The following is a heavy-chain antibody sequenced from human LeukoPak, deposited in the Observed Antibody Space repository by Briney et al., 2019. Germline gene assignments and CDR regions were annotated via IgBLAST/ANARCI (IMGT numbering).Heavy chain of an antibody. CDR3: ARGMSIAARCFDS. CDR2: ITPTGSTI. CDR1: GFTFSDYS. J-gene: IGHJ4*02. D-gene: IGHD6-6*01. V-gene: IGHV3-11*04. Sequence: GRSLRLSCAASGFTFSDYSMSWIRQAPGMGLEWVSYITPTGSTIYYADSVKGRFTLSRDNAKNSLSLQMNSLRAEDTAVYYCARGMSIAARCFDSWGQGTLVTVSS.